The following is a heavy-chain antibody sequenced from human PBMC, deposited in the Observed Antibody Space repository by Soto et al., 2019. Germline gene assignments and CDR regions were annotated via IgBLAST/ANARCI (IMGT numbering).Heavy chain of an antibody. CDR1: GFTFSSYA. D-gene: IGHD6-13*01. Sequence: EVPLLESGGGLVQPGGSLRLSCAASGFTFSSYAMSWVRQAPGKGLEWVSAISGSGGSTYYADSVKGRFTISRDNSKNTLYLQMNSLRAEDTAVYYCAKGMRQQLVYIWFDPWGQGTLVTVSS. CDR2: ISGSGGST. J-gene: IGHJ5*02. CDR3: AKGMRQQLVYIWFDP. V-gene: IGHV3-23*01.